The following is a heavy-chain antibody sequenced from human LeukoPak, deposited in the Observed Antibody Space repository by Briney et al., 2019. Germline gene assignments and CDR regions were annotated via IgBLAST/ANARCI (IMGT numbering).Heavy chain of an antibody. CDR3: ARCDSSSWDNWFDP. D-gene: IGHD6-13*01. CDR2: IKQDGSEK. V-gene: IGHV3-7*01. CDR1: GFSFSSYL. J-gene: IGHJ5*02. Sequence: GGSLRLSCAASGFSFSSYLMSWVRQPPGKGLEWVANIKQDGSEKYYVDSVKGRCTISRDNAKNSLYLQMNRLRAEDTAVYYCARCDSSSWDNWFDPWGQGTLVTVSS.